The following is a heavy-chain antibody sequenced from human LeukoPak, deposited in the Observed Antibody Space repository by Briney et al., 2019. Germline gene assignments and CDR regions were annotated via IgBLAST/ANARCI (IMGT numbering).Heavy chain of an antibody. Sequence: ASVKVSCKASGYTFTSYGISWVRQAPGQGLEWMGWINPNSGGTNYAQKFQGRVTMTRDTSISTAYMELSRLRSDDTAVYYCARAMITPDYWGQGTLVTVSS. CDR2: INPNSGGT. CDR3: ARAMITPDY. V-gene: IGHV1-2*02. CDR1: GYTFTSYG. J-gene: IGHJ4*02. D-gene: IGHD3-16*01.